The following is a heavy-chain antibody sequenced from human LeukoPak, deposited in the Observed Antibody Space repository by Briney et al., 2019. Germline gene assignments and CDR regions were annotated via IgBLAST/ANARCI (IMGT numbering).Heavy chain of an antibody. CDR2: ISSGSSYI. V-gene: IGHV3-21*01. CDR3: AREPFDV. J-gene: IGHJ6*02. Sequence: PGGSLRLSCAASGFSFSSYNMNGVRQAPGKGLEWVSSISSGSSYIYYADSMKGRFTVSRDNAKNSLYLQMNTLRAEDTAVYFCAREPFDVWGQGTTVTVSS. CDR1: GFSFSSYN.